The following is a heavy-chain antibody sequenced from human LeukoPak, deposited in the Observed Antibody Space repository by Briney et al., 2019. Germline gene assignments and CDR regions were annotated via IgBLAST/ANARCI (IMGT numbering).Heavy chain of an antibody. CDR3: AREPYYYDSSGYYWPDAFDI. V-gene: IGHV4-61*02. D-gene: IGHD3-22*01. CDR2: IYTSGST. Sequence: SQTLSLTCTVSGGSISSGSYYWSWIRQPAGKGLEWIGRIYTSGSTNHNPSLKSRVTISVDTSKNQFSLKLSSVTAADTAVYYCAREPYYYDSSGYYWPDAFDIWGQGTMVTVSS. J-gene: IGHJ3*02. CDR1: GGSISSGSYY.